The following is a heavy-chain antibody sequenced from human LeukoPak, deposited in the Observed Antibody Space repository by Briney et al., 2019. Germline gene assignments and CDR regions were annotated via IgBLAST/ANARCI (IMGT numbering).Heavy chain of an antibody. V-gene: IGHV3-66*01. CDR1: GFTVSSNY. D-gene: IGHD4-17*01. CDR2: IFGGGST. J-gene: IGHJ4*02. CDR3: AGPSLPPYGDYAFDY. Sequence: PGGSLRLSCAASGFTVSSNYMGWVRQAPGKGLEWVSFIFGGGSTYYADSVKGRFTISRDNSKNTLYLQMNSLRADDTAVYYCAGPSLPPYGDYAFDYWGQGTLVTVSS.